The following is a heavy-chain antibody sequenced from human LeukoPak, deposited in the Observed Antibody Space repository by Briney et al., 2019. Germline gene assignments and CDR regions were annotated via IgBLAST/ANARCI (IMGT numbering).Heavy chain of an antibody. CDR3: ARGYINYVDY. CDR2: INFDGSST. Sequence: TGGSLRLSCSASGFTFSSYWMHWVRQVPGEGLVWVSRINFDGSSTTYADSVKGRFTISRDNAKNTLYLQVSSLRAEDTAVYFCARGYINYVDYWGQGTLVTVSS. CDR1: GFTFSSYW. D-gene: IGHD5-24*01. V-gene: IGHV3-74*01. J-gene: IGHJ4*02.